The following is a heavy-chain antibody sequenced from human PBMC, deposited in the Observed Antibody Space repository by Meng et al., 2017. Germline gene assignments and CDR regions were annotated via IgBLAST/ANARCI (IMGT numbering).Heavy chain of an antibody. CDR2: IWYDGSNK. D-gene: IGHD4-23*01. Sequence: CGAEGKKLGAAVKVSCKASEYTFSSYGMHWVRHAPGKGLEWVAVIWYDGSNKYYADSVKGRFTISRDNSKNTLYLQMNSLRAEDTAVYYCAREGGGNGLDYWGQGTLVTVSS. J-gene: IGHJ4*02. CDR1: EYTFSSYG. CDR3: AREGGGNGLDY. V-gene: IGHV3-33*01.